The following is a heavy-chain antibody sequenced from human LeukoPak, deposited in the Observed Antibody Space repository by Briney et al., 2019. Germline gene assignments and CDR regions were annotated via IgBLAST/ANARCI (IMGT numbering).Heavy chain of an antibody. D-gene: IGHD6-19*01. V-gene: IGHV3-33*01. J-gene: IGHJ4*02. Sequence: GGSLRLSCAAPGFPFSSYGMHWVRQAPGKGLEWVARLVYDERSDYADSVKGRFSISRDNSKNTLFLDMSDLRVEDTAVYYCARDLSAAFDFWGQGVLVTVSS. CDR3: ARDLSAAFDF. CDR1: GFPFSSYG. CDR2: LVYDERS.